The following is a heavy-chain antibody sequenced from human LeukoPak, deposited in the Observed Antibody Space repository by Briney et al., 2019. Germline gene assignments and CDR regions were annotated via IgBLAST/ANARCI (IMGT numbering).Heavy chain of an antibody. J-gene: IGHJ6*03. CDR1: GGSISSYY. D-gene: IGHD3-3*01. CDR3: ARGIYDFWSGLTYYYYMDV. Sequence: SETLSLTCTVSGGSISSYYWSWIRQPPGKGLEWIGYIYYSGSTNYNPSLKSRVTISVDTSKNQFSLKRSSVTAADTAVYYCARGIYDFWSGLTYYYYMDVWGKGTTVTVSS. V-gene: IGHV4-59*01. CDR2: IYYSGST.